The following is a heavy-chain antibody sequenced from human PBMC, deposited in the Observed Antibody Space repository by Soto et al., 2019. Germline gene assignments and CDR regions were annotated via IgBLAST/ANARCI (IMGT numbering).Heavy chain of an antibody. CDR1: GFTFSSYG. J-gene: IGHJ6*02. V-gene: IGHV3-30*18. CDR3: AKEYSSGWDYYGMDV. D-gene: IGHD6-19*01. Sequence: QVQLVESGGGVVQPGRSLRLSCAASGFTFSSYGMHWVRQAPGKGLEWVAVISYDGSNKYYADSVKGRFTISRDKSKNTLYLQVNSVRAEDTAVYYCAKEYSSGWDYYGMDVWSQGTTFTVSS. CDR2: ISYDGSNK.